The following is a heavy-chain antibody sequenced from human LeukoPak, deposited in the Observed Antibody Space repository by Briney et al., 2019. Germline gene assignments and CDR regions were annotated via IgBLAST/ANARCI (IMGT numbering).Heavy chain of an antibody. J-gene: IGHJ5*02. Sequence: SETLSLTCTVSGGSISSGGYYWGWIRQHPGKGLEWIGYIYHSGSTYYNPSLKSRVTISVDTSKNQFSLKLSSVTAADTAVYYCARDLSWYSSSWDNRFDPWGQGTLVTVSS. CDR3: ARDLSWYSSSWDNRFDP. CDR1: GGSISSGGYY. CDR2: IYHSGST. D-gene: IGHD6-13*01. V-gene: IGHV4-31*03.